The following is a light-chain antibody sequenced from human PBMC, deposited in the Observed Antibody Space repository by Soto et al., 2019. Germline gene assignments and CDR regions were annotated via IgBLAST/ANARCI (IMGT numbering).Light chain of an antibody. V-gene: IGKV3-20*01. J-gene: IGKJ3*01. CDR2: GAS. CDR3: QHYDNSPPSVT. Sequence: EIVLTQSPDTLSLSPGERATLACRASQSVSSDYLVWYQQKPGQAPRRLIYGASRRATGIPDRFSGSGSGTDFILTISRLEPEDFAVYYCQHYDNSPPSVTFGPGTKVDIK. CDR1: QSVSSDY.